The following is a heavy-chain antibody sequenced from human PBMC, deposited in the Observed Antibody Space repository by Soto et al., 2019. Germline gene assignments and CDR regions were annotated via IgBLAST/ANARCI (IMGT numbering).Heavy chain of an antibody. Sequence: PGESLKISCKGSGYSFTSHWIGWVRQVPGKGLEWMGIIYPRDSDTRYSPSVEGQVTMSVDKSVSTAYPQWSSLKASDTAMYYCARSIGRSSWYEYNWFDPWGKGPRVTVSS. V-gene: IGHV5-51*01. D-gene: IGHD6-13*01. CDR2: IYPRDSDT. CDR1: GYSFTSHW. CDR3: ARSIGRSSWYEYNWFDP. J-gene: IGHJ5*02.